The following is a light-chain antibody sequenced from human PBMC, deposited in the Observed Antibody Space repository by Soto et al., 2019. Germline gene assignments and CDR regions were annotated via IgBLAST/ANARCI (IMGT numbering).Light chain of an antibody. J-gene: IGKJ1*01. CDR2: QIS. CDR3: LQATQFRT. V-gene: IGKV2-24*01. CDR1: QSLVHSDGNTY. Sequence: IVMTQTPLSSPVTLGQPASISCRSSQSLVHSDGNTYLSWLHQRPGQPPRLLIYQISNRFSGVPGRFSGSGAGTDFTLKISRVEAEDVGVYYCLQATQFRTFGQGTKVEIK.